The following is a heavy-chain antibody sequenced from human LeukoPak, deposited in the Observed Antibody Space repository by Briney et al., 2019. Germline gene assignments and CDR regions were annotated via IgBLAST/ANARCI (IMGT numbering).Heavy chain of an antibody. Sequence: GGSLRLSCAASGFTFSSYAMHWVRQAPGKGLEWVAVISYDGSNKYYADSVKGQFTISRDNSKNTLYLQMNSLRAEDTAVYYCARVASDYYYYYYMDVWGKGTTVTVSS. CDR2: ISYDGSNK. J-gene: IGHJ6*03. CDR3: ARVASDYYYYYYMDV. V-gene: IGHV3-30*04. CDR1: GFTFSSYA.